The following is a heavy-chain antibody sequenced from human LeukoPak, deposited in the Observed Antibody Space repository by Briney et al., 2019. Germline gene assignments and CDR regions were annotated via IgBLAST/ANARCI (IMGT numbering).Heavy chain of an antibody. J-gene: IGHJ4*02. D-gene: IGHD6-13*01. CDR3: ARPGYSSSLDY. V-gene: IGHV5-51*01. CDR1: GSIFGTNW. Sequence: GESLKISCKGSGSIFGTNWIGWVRQLPGKGLEWMGIIYPADSDTRYSPSFQGQVTISADKSFNTAYLQWNSLKASDTGMYYCARPGYSSSLDYWGQGTLVSVSS. CDR2: IYPADSDT.